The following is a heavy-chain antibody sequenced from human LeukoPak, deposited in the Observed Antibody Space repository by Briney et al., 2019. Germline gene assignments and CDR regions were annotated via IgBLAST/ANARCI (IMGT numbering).Heavy chain of an antibody. CDR1: GFTVSSSH. Sequence: GGSLRLSCAASGFTVSSSHMSWVRQAPGKGLEWVSVIDSGGSTYYSDSVKGRFTISRDNSKNTLYLQINSLRVEDTAVYYCARSSYGMDVWGQGTTVTVSS. CDR2: IDSGGST. V-gene: IGHV3-53*01. J-gene: IGHJ6*02. CDR3: ARSSYGMDV.